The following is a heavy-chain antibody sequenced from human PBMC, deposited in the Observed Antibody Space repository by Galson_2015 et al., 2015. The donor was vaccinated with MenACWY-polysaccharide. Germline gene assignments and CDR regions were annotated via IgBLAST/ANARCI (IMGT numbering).Heavy chain of an antibody. CDR2: ISSSGGTT. D-gene: IGHD1-26*01. CDR3: AKDTGSSPNDF. V-gene: IGHV3-23*01. Sequence: SLRLSCAASGLTLSNHVMNWVRQAPGKGLEWVSTISSSGGTTYYADSVKGRFTISRDNSKNTLYLQMNSLRAEDTAVYYRAKDTGSSPNDFWGQGTLVTVSS. CDR1: GLTLSNHV. J-gene: IGHJ4*02.